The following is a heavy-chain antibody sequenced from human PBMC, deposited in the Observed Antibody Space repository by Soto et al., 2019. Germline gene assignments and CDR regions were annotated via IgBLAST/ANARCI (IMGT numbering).Heavy chain of an antibody. D-gene: IGHD1-20*01. J-gene: IGHJ4*02. CDR2: MYWDGAQ. Sequence: QITLKESGPTLVKPTQTLTLTCTFSGFSLNTSGVGVGWVRQPPGKALELLALMYWDGAQRYSPSLESRLTITKDTSENQVVLTMTNMDPVDTATYFCAHNAPHNYRLHHFDSWGQGTLVTVSS. CDR1: GFSLNTSGVG. CDR3: AHNAPHNYRLHHFDS. V-gene: IGHV2-5*02.